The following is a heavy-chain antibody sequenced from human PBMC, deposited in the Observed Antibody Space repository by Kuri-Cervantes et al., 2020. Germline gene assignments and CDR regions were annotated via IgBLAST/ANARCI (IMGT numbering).Heavy chain of an antibody. Sequence: SLKISCAASGFTFDDYAMHWVRQAPGKGLEWVSGISWNSGSIGYADSVKGRFTISRDNAKNSLYLQMNSLRAEDTALYYCAKDIGPGAAAQEDYYYYGMDAWGQGTTVTVSS. CDR2: ISWNSGSI. CDR1: GFTFDDYA. J-gene: IGHJ6*02. V-gene: IGHV3-9*01. CDR3: AKDIGPGAAAQEDYYYYGMDA. D-gene: IGHD6-13*01.